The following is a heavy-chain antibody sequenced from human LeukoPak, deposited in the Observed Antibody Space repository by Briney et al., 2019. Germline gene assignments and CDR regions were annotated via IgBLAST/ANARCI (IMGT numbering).Heavy chain of an antibody. CDR2: ISGRSSYI. CDR3: ARGNEAAAPTSFDY. J-gene: IGHJ4*02. D-gene: IGHD2-2*01. CDR1: GFTFSSYS. V-gene: IGHV3-21*01. Sequence: GGSLRLSCSASGFTFSSYSMNWVRQAPGKGLEWVSTISGRSSYIYYADSVKGRFTISRDNAKNSLYLQMNSLRDEDTAVYYCARGNEAAAPTSFDYWGQRTLVTVSS.